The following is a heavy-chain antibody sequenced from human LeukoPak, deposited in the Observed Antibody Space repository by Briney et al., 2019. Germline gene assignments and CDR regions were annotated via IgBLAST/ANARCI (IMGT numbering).Heavy chain of an antibody. D-gene: IGHD6-13*01. J-gene: IGHJ6*02. CDR3: AKAASSSWPSYHYGMDV. V-gene: IGHV3-23*01. CDR1: GFIFSSYS. Sequence: PGGSLRLSCAASGFIFSSYSMSWVRQAPGKGLEWVSVITGSGGNTYYADSVKGRLTISKDNSKNTVYLQMSSLRVDDTAVYYCAKAASSSWPSYHYGMDVWGQGTTVTVSS. CDR2: ITGSGGNT.